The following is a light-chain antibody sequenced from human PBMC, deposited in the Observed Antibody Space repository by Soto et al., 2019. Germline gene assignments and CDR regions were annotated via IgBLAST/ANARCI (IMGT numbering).Light chain of an antibody. Sequence: DIRRTQSPSSLSASVGDRVPLPCRASQSISSYLNWYQQKPGKAPKLLIYAASSLQSGVPSRFSGSGSGTDFTLTISSLQPEDFATYYCQQSYSTPLTFGGGTKVDIK. V-gene: IGKV1-39*01. CDR1: QSISSY. J-gene: IGKJ4*01. CDR2: AAS. CDR3: QQSYSTPLT.